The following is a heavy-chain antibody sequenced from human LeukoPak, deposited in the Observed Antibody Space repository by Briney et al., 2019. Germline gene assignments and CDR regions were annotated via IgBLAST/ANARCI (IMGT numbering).Heavy chain of an antibody. Sequence: PPGRSLRLSCAASGFTFSTYAMSWVRQAPGKGLEWVSAISGSGSSTYYADSVKGRFTISRDNSKNTLYLQMNSLRAEDTATYHCAKGVQSGSSRFDYWGQGTLVTVSS. CDR1: GFTFSTYA. CDR3: AKGVQSGSSRFDY. J-gene: IGHJ4*02. D-gene: IGHD1-26*01. V-gene: IGHV3-23*01. CDR2: ISGSGSST.